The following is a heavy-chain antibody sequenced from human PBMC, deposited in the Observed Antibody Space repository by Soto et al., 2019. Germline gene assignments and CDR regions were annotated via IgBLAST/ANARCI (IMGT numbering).Heavy chain of an antibody. CDR1: GGSISTGDFY. D-gene: IGHD2-8*02. CDR2: IYYGGVT. CDR3: ARDKITGLFDY. J-gene: IGHJ4*02. V-gene: IGHV4-30-4*01. Sequence: SETLSLTCTVSGGSISTGDFYWTWIRQPPGKGLEWIGNIYYGGVTYYNPSLKSRVTISVDRSKNQFSLKLTSVTAADTAVYYCARDKITGLFDYWGQGTLVTVSS.